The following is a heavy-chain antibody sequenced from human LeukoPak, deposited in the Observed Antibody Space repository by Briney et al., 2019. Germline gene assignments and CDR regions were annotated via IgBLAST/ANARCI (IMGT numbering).Heavy chain of an antibody. CDR2: VSTSGAT. CDR3: ASLFFDTSGYVDQ. J-gene: IGHJ5*02. D-gene: IGHD3-22*01. CDR1: GGSISNNY. Sequence: SETLSLTCTVSGGSISNNYWSWIRHPAGKGLEWIGRVSTSGATNYNPSLKSRVTMSTDTSKNQFSLSLRSMTAADTAVYYCASLFFDTSGYVDQWGQGTLVTVSS. V-gene: IGHV4-4*07.